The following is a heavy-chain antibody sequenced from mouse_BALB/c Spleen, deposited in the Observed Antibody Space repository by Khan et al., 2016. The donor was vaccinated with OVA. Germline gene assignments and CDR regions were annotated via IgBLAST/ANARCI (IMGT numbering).Heavy chain of an antibody. CDR2: INPNTDNT. D-gene: IGHD2-14*01. V-gene: IGHV1-26*01. J-gene: IGHJ3*01. Sequence: EVQLQESGPELVKTGASVKISCKASGYSFTDYYMNWVKLSPGKSLECIGRINPNTDNTNYNQKFKGKATLTVDTSSSTAYMQLRSLTSEDSAVCYWEREYDYFAYWGQGTLVTVSA. CDR3: EREYDYFAY. CDR1: GYSFTDYY.